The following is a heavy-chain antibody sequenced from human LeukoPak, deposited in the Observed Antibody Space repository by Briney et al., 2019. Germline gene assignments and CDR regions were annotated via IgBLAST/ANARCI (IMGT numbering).Heavy chain of an antibody. Sequence: PGGSLRLSCAASGFTFSSYSMNWVRQAPGKGLEWVSSISSSSSYIYYADSVKGRFTISRDNAKNSLYLQMNSLRAEDTAVYYCAGDSGYFDWLHIGYGMDVWGQGTTVTVSS. CDR2: ISSSSSYI. CDR3: AGDSGYFDWLHIGYGMDV. CDR1: GFTFSSYS. D-gene: IGHD3-9*01. J-gene: IGHJ6*02. V-gene: IGHV3-21*01.